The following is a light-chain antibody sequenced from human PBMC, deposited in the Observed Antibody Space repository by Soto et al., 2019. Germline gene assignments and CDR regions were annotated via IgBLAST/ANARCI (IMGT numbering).Light chain of an antibody. CDR2: GAS. V-gene: IGKV3D-20*02. J-gene: IGKJ4*01. Sequence: EIVLTQSPGTLSLSPGERATLSCRASQSVSNNYLAWYQQKPGQAPRLLIYGASNRATGIPDRFSGSGSGTEFTLTISSLQSEDFAVYYCQQCKDWPLTFGGGTKVDIK. CDR3: QQCKDWPLT. CDR1: QSVSNNY.